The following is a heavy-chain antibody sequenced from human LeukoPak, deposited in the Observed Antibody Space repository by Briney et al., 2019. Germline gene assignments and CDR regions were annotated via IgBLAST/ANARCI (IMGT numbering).Heavy chain of an antibody. Sequence: SQTPSLTCAISGDIVSSNSAAWNWIRQSPSRGLEWLGRTYFRSQWSDDYAVSVKSRITINPDTSKNQFSLQLNSVTPDDTAVYYCAREVASSYAFDIWGQGTMVTVSS. CDR1: GDIVSSNSAA. J-gene: IGHJ3*02. V-gene: IGHV6-1*01. CDR3: AREVASSYAFDI. CDR2: TYFRSQWSD.